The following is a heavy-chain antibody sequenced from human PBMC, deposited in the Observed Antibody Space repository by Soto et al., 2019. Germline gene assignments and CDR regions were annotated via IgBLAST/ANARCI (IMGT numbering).Heavy chain of an antibody. CDR1: GFTFSNYG. V-gene: IGHV3-30*18. Sequence: QVQLVESGGGVVQPGRSLRLSCAASGFTFSNYGIHWVRQAPGKGLEWVAVISYDGNNKFYVDSVKGRFTISRDNSKNTLYLQMNSLSPEDTAIYYCAKDASGNYYLDYWGQGTLVTVSS. J-gene: IGHJ4*02. D-gene: IGHD3-10*01. CDR3: AKDASGNYYLDY. CDR2: ISYDGNNK.